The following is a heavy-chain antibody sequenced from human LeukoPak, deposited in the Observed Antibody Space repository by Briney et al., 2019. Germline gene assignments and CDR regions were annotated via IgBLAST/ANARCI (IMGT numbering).Heavy chain of an antibody. CDR2: IYYSGST. CDR3: ARAPITKAFDI. D-gene: IGHD3-3*01. CDR1: GGSISSYY. V-gene: IGHV4-59*01. Sequence: SETLSLTCTVSGGSISSYYWSWIRQPPGKGLEWIGYIYYSGSTNYNPSLKSRVTISVDTSKNQFSLKLSSVTAADTAVYYCARAPITKAFDIWGQGTMVTVSS. J-gene: IGHJ3*02.